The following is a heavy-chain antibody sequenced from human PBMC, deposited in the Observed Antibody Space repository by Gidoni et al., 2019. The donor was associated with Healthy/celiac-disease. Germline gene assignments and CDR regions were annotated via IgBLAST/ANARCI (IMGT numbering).Heavy chain of an antibody. J-gene: IGHJ3*02. CDR2: RWYDGSNK. D-gene: IGHD3-10*01. CDR1: GFTFSSYG. CDR3: ARIDLPEGRGAFDI. Sequence: QVQLVESGGGVVQPGRSLRLSCAASGFTFSSYGMHWVRQAPGKGLEWVAVRWYDGSNKYYADSVKGRFTISRDNSKNTLYLQMNSLRAEDTAVYYCARIDLPEGRGAFDIWGQGTMVTVSS. V-gene: IGHV3-33*01.